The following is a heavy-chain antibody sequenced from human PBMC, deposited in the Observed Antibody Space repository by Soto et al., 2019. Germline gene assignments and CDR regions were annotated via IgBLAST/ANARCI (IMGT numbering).Heavy chain of an antibody. V-gene: IGHV3-74*01. J-gene: IGHJ4*02. CDR3: ARDQPGYSYGYGLGY. CDR2: INSDGSDT. CDR1: GFTFSSPW. Sequence: GGSLRLSCVASGFTFSSPWMHWVRQSPGKGLVWVSRINSDGSDTTYADSVKGRFTISRDNAKNTLYLQMNSLRAEDTAVYYCARDQPGYSYGYGLGYWGQGTLVTVSS. D-gene: IGHD5-18*01.